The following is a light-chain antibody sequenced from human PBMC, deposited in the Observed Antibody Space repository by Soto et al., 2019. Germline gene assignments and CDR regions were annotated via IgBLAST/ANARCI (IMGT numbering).Light chain of an antibody. CDR2: DAS. CDR1: QSVSSY. Sequence: EIVLTQSPATLSLSPGERATLSCRASQSVSSYLAWYQQKPGQAPRLLIYDASNRATGIPARFSGSGSGTDFTLTISSLEPEDFAVYYCQQRHSWPPIFTFGPGTKVDIK. CDR3: QQRHSWPPIFT. J-gene: IGKJ3*01. V-gene: IGKV3-11*01.